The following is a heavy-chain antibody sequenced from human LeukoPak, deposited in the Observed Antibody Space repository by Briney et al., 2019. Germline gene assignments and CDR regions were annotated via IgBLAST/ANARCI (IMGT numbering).Heavy chain of an antibody. CDR3: ARVRSSGEPHLDF. CDR1: AGTIRINY. Sequence: PSETLSLTCFVSAGTIRINYGSSIRQPPGMGLEWIGYIFYSGTSNYNPSLKSRVTISVDTSKNQFSLKLSSVTAADTAVYYCARVRSSGEPHLDFWGQGTLVTVSS. D-gene: IGHD3-10*01. CDR2: IFYSGTS. J-gene: IGHJ4*02. V-gene: IGHV4-59*01.